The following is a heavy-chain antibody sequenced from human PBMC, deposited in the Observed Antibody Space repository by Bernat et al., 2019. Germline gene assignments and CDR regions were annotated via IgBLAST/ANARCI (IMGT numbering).Heavy chain of an antibody. CDR3: ARDSSSFRTGMDV. CDR2: IIPHFGTA. CDR1: GGTFSSYA. Sequence: QVQLVQSGAEVKKPGSSVKVSCKASGGTFSSYAISWVRQAPGQGLEWMGGIIPHFGTANYAQKFQGRGRITADKSTSTAYMELSSLRSEDTAVDYCARDSSSFRTGMDVWGQGTTVTVSS. J-gene: IGHJ6*02. V-gene: IGHV1-69*06. D-gene: IGHD6-6*01.